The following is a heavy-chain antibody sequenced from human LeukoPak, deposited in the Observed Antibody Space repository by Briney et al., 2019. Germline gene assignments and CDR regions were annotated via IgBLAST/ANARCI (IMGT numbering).Heavy chain of an antibody. J-gene: IGHJ5*02. CDR3: ARDLGYCSFGFGLGNCNRKWFDP. V-gene: IGHV1-18*01. CDR2: VGTYSGNT. CDR1: GYTFTSSG. Sequence: ASVKVSCKASGYTFTSSGISWVRQAHGQGLEWMGWVGTYSGNTNYAQKFQGRVTMTRDTSTNTAYMELKNLRPDDTAIYYCARDLGYCSFGFGLGNCNRKWFDPWGQGTLVSVSS. D-gene: IGHD2-2*03.